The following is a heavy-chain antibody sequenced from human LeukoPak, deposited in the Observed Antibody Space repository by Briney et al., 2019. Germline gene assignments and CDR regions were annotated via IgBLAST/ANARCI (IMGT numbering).Heavy chain of an antibody. CDR1: GFTFSSYW. CDR2: IKQDGSEK. V-gene: IGHV3-7*01. D-gene: IGHD3-3*01. CDR3: ARGSHKPTIFGVAYSYGMDV. J-gene: IGHJ6*02. Sequence: GGSLRLSCAASGFTFSSYWMSWVRQAPGKGLEWVANIKQDGSEKYYADSVKGRFTISRDNSKNTVYLQMNSLRAEDTAVYYCARGSHKPTIFGVAYSYGMDVWGQGTTVTVSS.